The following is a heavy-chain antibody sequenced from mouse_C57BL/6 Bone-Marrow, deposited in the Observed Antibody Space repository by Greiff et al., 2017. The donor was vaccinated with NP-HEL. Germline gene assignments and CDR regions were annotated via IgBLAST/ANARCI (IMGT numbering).Heavy chain of an antibody. V-gene: IGHV5-4*01. CDR3: ARAPVRGFAY. CDR2: ISDGGSYT. J-gene: IGHJ3*01. CDR1: GFTFSSYA. Sequence: EVHLVESGGGLVKPGGSLKLSCAASGFTFSSYAMSWVRQTPEKRLEWVATISDGGSYTYYPDNVKGRFTISRDNAKNNLYLQMSHLKSEDTAMYYCARAPVRGFAYWGQGTLVTVSA. D-gene: IGHD1-1*01.